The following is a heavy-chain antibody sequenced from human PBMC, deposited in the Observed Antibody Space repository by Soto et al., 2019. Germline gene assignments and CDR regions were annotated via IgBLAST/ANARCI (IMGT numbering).Heavy chain of an antibody. D-gene: IGHD6-13*01. V-gene: IGHV3-7*01. CDR2: IKQDGSEK. CDR3: ARVQSTSWYGGDY. CDR1: GFTFSSYA. J-gene: IGHJ4*02. Sequence: GGSLRLSCAASGFTFSSYAMSWVRQAPGKGLEWVANIKQDGSEKYYVDSVKGRFTISRDNAKNSLYLQINSLRAEDTAVYYCARVQSTSWYGGDYWGQGTLVTVSS.